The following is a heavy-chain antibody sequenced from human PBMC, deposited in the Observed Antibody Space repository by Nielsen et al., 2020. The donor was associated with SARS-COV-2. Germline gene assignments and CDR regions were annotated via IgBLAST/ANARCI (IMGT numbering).Heavy chain of an antibody. CDR1: GFIFDDYT. CDR3: VRDIGIGDAFDI. Sequence: GESLKISCAASGFIFDDYTMHWVRQAPGKSLEWVSLVSWDGDNKYYGDAVKGRFTISRDNSKNSLHLQLNSLTTDDTAVYHCVRDIGIGDAFDIWGRGTLVTVSS. V-gene: IGHV3-43*01. CDR2: VSWDGDNK. J-gene: IGHJ3*02.